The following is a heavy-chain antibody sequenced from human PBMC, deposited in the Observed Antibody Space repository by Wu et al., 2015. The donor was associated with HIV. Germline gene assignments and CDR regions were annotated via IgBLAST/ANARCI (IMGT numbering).Heavy chain of an antibody. CDR2: INPGSGDT. CDR3: ARDPQEVSGWYTH. CDR1: GYTFNNYG. D-gene: IGHD6-19*01. Sequence: QVQLVQSGAEVNKPGASVKVSCKASGYTFNNYGISWVRQAPGQGLEWMGWINPGSGDTSYSQKLQNRVTMTRDTSISTAYMELNRLRFDDTAVYYCARDPQEVSGWYTHWGQGTLVTVSS. V-gene: IGHV1-18*01. J-gene: IGHJ4*02.